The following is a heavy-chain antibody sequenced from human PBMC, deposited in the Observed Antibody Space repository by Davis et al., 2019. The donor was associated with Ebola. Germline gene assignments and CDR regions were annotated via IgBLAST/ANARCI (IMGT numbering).Heavy chain of an antibody. CDR1: GFTFTSYD. CDR2: MNPNSGNA. Sequence: AASVKVSCKASGFTFTSYDINWVRQASGQGLEWIGWMNPNSGNAGYAQNFQGRVTMTRNTSISTAYMELSSLRSEDTAVYYCASSAGTPVTTGYWGQGTLVTVSS. V-gene: IGHV1-8*01. J-gene: IGHJ4*02. CDR3: ASSAGTPVTTGY. D-gene: IGHD4-17*01.